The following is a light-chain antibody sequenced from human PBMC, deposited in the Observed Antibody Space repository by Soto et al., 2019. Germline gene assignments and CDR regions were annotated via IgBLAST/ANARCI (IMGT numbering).Light chain of an antibody. CDR3: QQYFHTSPT. CDR2: WAS. J-gene: IGKJ1*01. Sequence: DIMMTQSPDSLTVSLGERATINCKSSQSILYGSNSNKRNYLAWYQQKPGQPPKLLFYWASVRESGVPDRFSGSGSATDFTLTISSLQAEDVAVYYCQQYFHTSPTFGQGTKVDIK. V-gene: IGKV4-1*01. CDR1: QSILYGSNSNKRNY.